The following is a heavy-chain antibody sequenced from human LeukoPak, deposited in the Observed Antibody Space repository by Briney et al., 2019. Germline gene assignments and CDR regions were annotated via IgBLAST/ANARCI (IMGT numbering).Heavy chain of an antibody. CDR2: ISGSGGST. CDR3: AKGSIYSSGRYPDY. J-gene: IGHJ4*02. Sequence: GGSLRLSCAASGFTFSSYAMSWVRQAPGKGLEWVSAISGSGGSTYYADSVKGRLTISRDNSKNTLYLQMNSLRAEDTAVYYCAKGSIYSSGRYPDYWGQGTLVTVSS. V-gene: IGHV3-23*01. CDR1: GFTFSSYA. D-gene: IGHD6-19*01.